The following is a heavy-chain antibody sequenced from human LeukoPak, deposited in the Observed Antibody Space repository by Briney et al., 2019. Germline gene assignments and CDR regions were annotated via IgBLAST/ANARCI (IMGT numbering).Heavy chain of an antibody. Sequence: GGSLRLSCAASGFTFSSYDMHWVRQATGKGPEWVSAVGTAGDTYYPGSVKGRFTISRENAKNSLYLQMNSLRAGDTAVYYCARRLPRGHDRKGRNDAFDIWGQGTMVTVSS. CDR3: ARRLPRGHDRKGRNDAFDI. CDR1: GFTFSSYD. J-gene: IGHJ3*02. V-gene: IGHV3-13*01. CDR2: VGTAGDT. D-gene: IGHD1-14*01.